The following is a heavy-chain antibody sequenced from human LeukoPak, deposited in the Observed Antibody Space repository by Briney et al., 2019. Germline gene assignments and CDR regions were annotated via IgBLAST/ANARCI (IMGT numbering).Heavy chain of an antibody. CDR3: ARVGSSSWINKSFDP. CDR2: ISAYNGNT. CDR1: GYTFTSYG. Sequence: APVKVSCKASGYTFTSYGISWVRQAPGQGLEWMGWISAYNGNTNYAQKLQGRVTMTTDTSTSTAYMELRSLRSDDTAVYYGARVGSSSWINKSFDPWGQGTLVTVSS. V-gene: IGHV1-18*01. J-gene: IGHJ5*02. D-gene: IGHD6-13*01.